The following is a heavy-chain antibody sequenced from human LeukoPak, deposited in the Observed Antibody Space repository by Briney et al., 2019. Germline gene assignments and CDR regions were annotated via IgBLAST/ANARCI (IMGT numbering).Heavy chain of an antibody. Sequence: GASVKVSCKASGGTFSSYTISWVRQAPGQGLEWMGRIIPILGIANYAQKFQGRVTITRNTSISTAYMELSSLRSEDTAVYYCARGRSGSYRRTYFDHWGQGTLVTVSS. J-gene: IGHJ4*02. V-gene: IGHV1-69*02. CDR2: IIPILGIA. CDR3: ARGRSGSYRRTYFDH. CDR1: GGTFSSYT. D-gene: IGHD1-26*01.